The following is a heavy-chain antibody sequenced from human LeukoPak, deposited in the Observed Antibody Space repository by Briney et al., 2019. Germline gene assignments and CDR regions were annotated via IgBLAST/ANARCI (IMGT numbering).Heavy chain of an antibody. V-gene: IGHV4-61*02. Sequence: SETLSLTCTVSGGSISSGSHYWRWIRQPPGKGLEWIGRIYTSGSTNYNPSLKSRVTISVDTSKNQFSLKLSSVTAADTAVYYCASEGKLVLVDWGQGTLVTVSS. CDR3: ASEGKLVLVD. CDR1: GGSISSGSHY. J-gene: IGHJ4*02. D-gene: IGHD2-8*02. CDR2: IYTSGST.